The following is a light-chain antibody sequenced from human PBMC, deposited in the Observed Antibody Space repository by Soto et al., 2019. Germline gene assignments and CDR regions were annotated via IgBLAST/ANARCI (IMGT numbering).Light chain of an antibody. CDR2: EVT. J-gene: IGLJ2*01. CDR1: GSDIAGYNY. V-gene: IGLV2-14*01. Sequence: QSALTQPASVSGSLGQSITISCTGTGSDIAGYNYISWYQQLPGKAPKLMIYEVTIRPSGISNRFSGSKSGNTASLTISGLQSEDEAIYYCATWDDTLNGVIFGGGTKLTVL. CDR3: ATWDDTLNGVI.